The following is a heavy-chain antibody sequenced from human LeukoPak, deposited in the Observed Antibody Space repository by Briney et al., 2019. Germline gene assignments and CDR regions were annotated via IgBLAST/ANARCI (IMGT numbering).Heavy chain of an antibody. V-gene: IGHV3-11*03. CDR1: GFTFSGYY. CDR2: ISSSSSYR. Sequence: PGGSLRLSCAASGFTFSGYYMSWIRQAPGKGLEWVSDISSSSSYRNYADSVKGRFTISGDNAKSSLYLQMNSLRAEDTAVYYCARLSGDPLGHHGMDVWGQGTTVIVSS. J-gene: IGHJ6*02. D-gene: IGHD4-17*01. CDR3: ARLSGDPLGHHGMDV.